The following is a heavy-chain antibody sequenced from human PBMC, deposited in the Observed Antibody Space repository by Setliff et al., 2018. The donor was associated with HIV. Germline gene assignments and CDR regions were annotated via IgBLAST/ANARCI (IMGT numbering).Heavy chain of an antibody. CDR2: MYYSGST. CDR1: GGSISSSSYY. CDR3: ARGIAPDY. Sequence: SETLSLTCTVSGGSISSSSYYWGWVRQPPGKGPEWIGSMYYSGSTYYTPSLKSRITISLDTSKNQFSLKLSSVTAADTAVYYCARGIAPDYWGQGTLVTVSS. D-gene: IGHD6-13*01. J-gene: IGHJ4*02. V-gene: IGHV4-39*07.